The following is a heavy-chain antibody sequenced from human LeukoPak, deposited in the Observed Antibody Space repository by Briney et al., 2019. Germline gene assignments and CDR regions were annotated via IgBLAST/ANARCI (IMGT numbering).Heavy chain of an antibody. D-gene: IGHD6-19*01. V-gene: IGHV4-59*08. CDR1: GVTISSYY. Sequence: SETLSLTCTVSGVTISSYYWNWIRQPPGKGLEWIGYVHYSGSTKYNPSLKSRVTISVDTSKNQFSLKLSSVTAADTAVYYCARWYSSGWAFDYWGQGTLVTVSS. J-gene: IGHJ4*02. CDR3: ARWYSSGWAFDY. CDR2: VHYSGST.